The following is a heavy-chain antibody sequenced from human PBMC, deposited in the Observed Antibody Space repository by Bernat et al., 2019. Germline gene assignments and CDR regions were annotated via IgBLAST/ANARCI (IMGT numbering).Heavy chain of an antibody. CDR3: ARSGEWAWPEFGGVIDDAFDI. CDR2: IYYSGST. Sequence: QLQLQESGPGLVKPSETLSLTCTVSGGSISSSSYYWGWIRQPPGKGLEWIGSIYYSGSTYYNPSLKSRVTISVDTSKNQFSLKLSSVTAADTAVYYCARSGEWAWPEFGGVIDDAFDIWGQGTMVTVSS. CDR1: GGSISSSSYY. J-gene: IGHJ3*02. V-gene: IGHV4-39*07. D-gene: IGHD3-16*02.